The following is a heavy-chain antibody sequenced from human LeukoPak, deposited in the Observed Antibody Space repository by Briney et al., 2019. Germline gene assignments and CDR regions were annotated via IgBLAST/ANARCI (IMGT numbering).Heavy chain of an antibody. D-gene: IGHD3-22*01. Sequence: SETLSLTCTVSGGSISSSSYYWGWLRQPPGKGLEWIGEINRSGSTNYNPSLKSRVTISVDTSKNQFSLKLSSVTAADTAVYYCARGGNYYDSSGYYYRGYYYYGMDVWGQGTTVTVSS. J-gene: IGHJ6*01. CDR3: ARGGNYYDSSGYYYRGYYYYGMDV. CDR2: INRSGST. V-gene: IGHV4-39*07. CDR1: GGSISSSSYY.